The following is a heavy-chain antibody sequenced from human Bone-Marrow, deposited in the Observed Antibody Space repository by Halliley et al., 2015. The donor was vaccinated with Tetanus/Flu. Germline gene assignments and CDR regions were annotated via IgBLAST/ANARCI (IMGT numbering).Heavy chain of an antibody. D-gene: IGHD2-8*01. CDR1: GFTFSRFG. V-gene: IGHV3-30*18. CDR2: TSYDGSNK. J-gene: IGHJ6*02. CDR3: AKDRIGYCTNAVCYAMDV. Sequence: CAASGFTFSRFGMHWVRQAPGKGLEWVAATSYDGSNKYYADSVKGRFTISRDNSKNTLYLQINSLRAEDTAVYYCAKDRIGYCTNAVCYAMDVWGQGTTVTVSS.